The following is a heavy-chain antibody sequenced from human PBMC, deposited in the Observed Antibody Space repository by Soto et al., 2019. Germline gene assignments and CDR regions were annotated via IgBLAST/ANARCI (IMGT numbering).Heavy chain of an antibody. D-gene: IGHD3-10*01. CDR1: GYTFTSYG. CDR2: ISAYNGNT. J-gene: IGHJ4*02. CDR3: ARDLVSLLWFGERPFDY. V-gene: IGHV1-18*01. Sequence: ASVKVSCKASGYTFTSYGISWVRQAPGQGLEWMGWISAYNGNTNYAQKLQGRVTMTTDTSTSTAYMELRSLRSDDTAVYYCARDLVSLLWFGERPFDYWGQGTLVTSPQ.